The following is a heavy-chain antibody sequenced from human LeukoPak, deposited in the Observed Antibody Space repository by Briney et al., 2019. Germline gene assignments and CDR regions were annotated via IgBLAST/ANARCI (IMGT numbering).Heavy chain of an antibody. V-gene: IGHV3-23*01. CDR2: ISGSGAST. D-gene: IGHD6-13*01. J-gene: IGHJ6*02. Sequence: PGGSLRLSRLTSGFTLSTNAMSWVRQAPGKGLEWISGISGSGASTYYADSVKGRFTISRDDSRNTLYLQMNSLRAEDTAVYYCASGAAGEEDNYYYGMDVWGQGTTVTVSS. CDR3: ASGAAGEEDNYYYGMDV. CDR1: GFTLSTNA.